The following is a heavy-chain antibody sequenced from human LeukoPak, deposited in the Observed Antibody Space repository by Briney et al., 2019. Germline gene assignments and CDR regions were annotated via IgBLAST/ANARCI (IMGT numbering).Heavy chain of an antibody. J-gene: IGHJ4*02. V-gene: IGHV4-59*01. CDR3: ARGFSSGFPDY. CDR1: GGSISSYY. D-gene: IGHD3-22*01. Sequence: SETLSLTCTVSGGSISSYYWSWLRQPPGKGLEWIGYIYYSGSTNFNRSLKSRVTISVDTCKNQFSLKLSSVPAADTAVYYYARGFSSGFPDYWGQGTLVTVSS. CDR2: IYYSGST.